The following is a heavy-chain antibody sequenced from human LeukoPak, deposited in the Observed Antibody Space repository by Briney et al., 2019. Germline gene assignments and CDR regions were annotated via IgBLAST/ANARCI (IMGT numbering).Heavy chain of an antibody. J-gene: IGHJ4*02. CDR3: AKDSGYETSGYSFDY. D-gene: IGHD3-22*01. V-gene: IGHV3-30*02. CDR1: GFTFSNYG. Sequence: GGSLTLSCAASGFTFSNYGMHWVRQAPGKGLEWVAFLRYDGNYKYYADSVKGRFTISRDSSKNTLYLQMNSLGAEDKGVYYCAKDSGYETSGYSFDYWGQGTLVTVSS. CDR2: LRYDGNYK.